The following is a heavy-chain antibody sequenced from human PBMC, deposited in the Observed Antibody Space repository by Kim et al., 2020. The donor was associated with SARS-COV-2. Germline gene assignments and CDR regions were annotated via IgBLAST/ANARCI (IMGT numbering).Heavy chain of an antibody. Sequence: SETLSLTCTVSGGSISSGGYYWSWIRQHPGKGLEWNGYIYYSGNTYYNPSLKSRVTISVATSQNQFSLKFSSVTAAVTAVYYCARGLAARLVSYYYYYGMDGWGQGTLVTVSS. CDR1: GGSISSGGYY. CDR3: ARGLAARLVSYYYYYGMDG. V-gene: IGHV4-31*03. J-gene: IGHJ6*02. CDR2: IYYSGNT. D-gene: IGHD6-6*01.